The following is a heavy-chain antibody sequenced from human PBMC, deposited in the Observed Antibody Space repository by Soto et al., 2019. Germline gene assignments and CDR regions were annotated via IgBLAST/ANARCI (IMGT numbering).Heavy chain of an antibody. CDR1: GDSISSIKW. CDR3: ASASGAYLVLGGYFLDS. V-gene: IGHV4-4*02. CDR2: VFHSGTA. D-gene: IGHD1-26*01. Sequence: QVQLQESGPGVMKPSGTLSLTCTVSGDSISSIKWWSWVRQPPGERLEWIGEVFHSGTANYNPSLRSRLTFSVDTYKNEFSLKLTSVTAADTAVYYCASASGAYLVLGGYFLDSWGQGTLVTVSS. J-gene: IGHJ4*02.